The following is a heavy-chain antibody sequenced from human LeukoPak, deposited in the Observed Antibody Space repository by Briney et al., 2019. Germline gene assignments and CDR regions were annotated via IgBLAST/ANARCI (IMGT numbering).Heavy chain of an antibody. CDR1: GDSFSSYY. D-gene: IGHD4-17*01. CDR2: IYSSGST. J-gene: IGHJ5*02. V-gene: IGHV4-4*07. Sequence: SETLSLTCTVSGDSFSSYYWTWIRQPAGKGLEWIGRIYSSGSTNYNPSLKSRVTISVDTSKNQFSLKLSSVTAADTAVYYCARGDRGYGDDEGLFNWFDPWGQGTLVTVSS. CDR3: ARGDRGYGDDEGLFNWFDP.